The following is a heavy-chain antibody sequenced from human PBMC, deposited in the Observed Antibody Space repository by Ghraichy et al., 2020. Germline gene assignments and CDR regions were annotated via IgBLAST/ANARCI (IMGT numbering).Heavy chain of an antibody. CDR2: INHSGST. CDR3: ARGRTDHRRPREQWSTRSKHYYYYMDV. Sequence: SETLSLTCAVYGGSFSGYYWSWIRQPPGKGLEWIGEINHSGSTNYNPSLKSRVTISVDTSKNQFSLKLSSVTAADTAVYYCARGRTDHRRPREQWSTRSKHYYYYMDVWGKGTTVTVSS. CDR1: GGSFSGYY. J-gene: IGHJ6*03. D-gene: IGHD6-19*01. V-gene: IGHV4-34*01.